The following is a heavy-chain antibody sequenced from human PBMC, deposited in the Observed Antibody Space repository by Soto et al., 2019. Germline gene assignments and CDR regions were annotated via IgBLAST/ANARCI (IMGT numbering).Heavy chain of an antibody. D-gene: IGHD6-19*01. V-gene: IGHV3-23*01. CDR2: ISGSGGST. Sequence: PVGSLRLSCAASGFTFSSYAMSWVRQAPGKGLEWVSAISGSGGSTYYADSVKGRFTISRDNSKNTLYLQMNSLRAEDTAVYYCAKDRSSSGWQRADAFDIWGQGTMVTVSS. J-gene: IGHJ3*02. CDR3: AKDRSSSGWQRADAFDI. CDR1: GFTFSSYA.